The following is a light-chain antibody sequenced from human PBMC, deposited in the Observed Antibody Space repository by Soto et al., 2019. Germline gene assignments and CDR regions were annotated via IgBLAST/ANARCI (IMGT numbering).Light chain of an antibody. J-gene: IGKJ1*01. CDR2: GAS. V-gene: IGKV3-20*01. CDR3: QQYGSSGT. CDR1: QSVSSS. Sequence: EIVMTQSPATLSVSPVERATLSCMASQSVSSSLAWYQQKPCRAPRLLIYGASSRAASVPDMFSGGGSGTDFTLTISILEEEDFAEYCWQQYGSSGTFGQGTKVDIK.